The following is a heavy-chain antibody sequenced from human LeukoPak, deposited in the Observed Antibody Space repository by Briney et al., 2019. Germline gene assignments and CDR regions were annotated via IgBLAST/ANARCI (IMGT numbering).Heavy chain of an antibody. Sequence: SETLSLTCAVYGGSFSGYYWSWIRQPPGKGLEWIGSIYYSGSTYYNPSLKSRVTISVDTSKNQFSLKLSSVTAADTAVYYCARHAEYYDTDFDYWGQGTLVTVSS. V-gene: IGHV4-34*01. CDR3: ARHAEYYDTDFDY. CDR2: IYYSGST. J-gene: IGHJ4*02. D-gene: IGHD3-22*01. CDR1: GGSFSGYY.